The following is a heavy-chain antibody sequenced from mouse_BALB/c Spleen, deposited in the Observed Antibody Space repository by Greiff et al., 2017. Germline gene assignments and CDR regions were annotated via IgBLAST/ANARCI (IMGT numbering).Heavy chain of an antibody. J-gene: IGHJ2*01. D-gene: IGHD1-1*01. CDR2: ISYSGST. V-gene: IGHV3-2*02. CDR3: ARYTTVVAYYFDY. Sequence: EVKLQESGPGLVKPSQSLSLTCTVTGYSITSDYAWNWIRQFPGNKLEWMGYISYSGSTSYNPSLKSRISITRDTSKNQFFLQLNSVTTEDTATYYCARYTTVVAYYFDYWGQGTTLTVSS. CDR1: GYSITSDYA.